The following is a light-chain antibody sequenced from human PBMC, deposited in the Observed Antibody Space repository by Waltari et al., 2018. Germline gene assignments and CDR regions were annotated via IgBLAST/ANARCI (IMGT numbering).Light chain of an antibody. J-gene: IGKJ1*01. Sequence: DIVMTQSPVSLPVTPGEPASISYRSSQSLLHRDGYNYVDWYLQKPGQSPQLLIYLGSNRASGVPDRFSGSGSGTDFTLKISRVEAEDVGVYYCMQALRTWTFGQGTKVEIK. CDR2: LGS. V-gene: IGKV2-28*01. CDR3: MQALRTWT. CDR1: QSLLHRDGYNY.